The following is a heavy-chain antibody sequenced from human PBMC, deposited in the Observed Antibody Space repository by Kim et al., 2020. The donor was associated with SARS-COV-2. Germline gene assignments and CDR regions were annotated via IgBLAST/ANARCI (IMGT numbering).Heavy chain of an antibody. Sequence: ASVKVSCKASGYTFTSYAMHWVRQAPGQRLEWMGWINAGNGKTNYSQKFQGRVTITRDTSASTAYMELSSLRSEDTAVYYCARPLGNSYGCFAYWRQGTLVAVSS. J-gene: IGHJ4*02. D-gene: IGHD4-17*01. V-gene: IGHV1-3*01. CDR1: GYTFTSYA. CDR2: INAGNGKT. CDR3: ARPLGNSYGCFAY.